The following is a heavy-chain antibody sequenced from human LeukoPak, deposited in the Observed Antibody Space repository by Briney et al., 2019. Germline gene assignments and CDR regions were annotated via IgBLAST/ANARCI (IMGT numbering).Heavy chain of an antibody. CDR2: IYWNDDK. CDR3: ARPYSSSWYEQYDY. V-gene: IGHV2-5*01. CDR1: GFSLSTSGVG. Sequence: SGPTLVKPTQTLTLTCTFSGFSLSTSGVGVGWIRQPPGKALEWLALIYWNDDKRYSPSLKSRLTITKDTSKNQVVLTMTNMDPVDTATYYCARPYSSSWYEQYDYWGQGTLVTVSS. D-gene: IGHD6-13*01. J-gene: IGHJ4*02.